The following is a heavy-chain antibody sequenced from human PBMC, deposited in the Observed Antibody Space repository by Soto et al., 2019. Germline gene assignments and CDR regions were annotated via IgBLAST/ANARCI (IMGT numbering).Heavy chain of an antibody. J-gene: IGHJ5*02. CDR3: ATHRPPYSSSWYSSLLIWFDP. V-gene: IGHV1-24*01. D-gene: IGHD6-13*01. Sequence: ASVKVSCKVSGYTLTELSMHWVRQAPGKGLERMGGFDPEDGETIYAQKFQGRVTMTEDTSTDTAYMELSSLRSEDTAVYYCATHRPPYSSSWYSSLLIWFDPWGQGTLVTVSS. CDR2: FDPEDGET. CDR1: GYTLTELS.